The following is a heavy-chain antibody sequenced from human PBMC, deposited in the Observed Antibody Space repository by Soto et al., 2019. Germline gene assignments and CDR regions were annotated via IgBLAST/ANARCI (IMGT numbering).Heavy chain of an antibody. Sequence: SETLSLTCIVSGVSINSAGYCWSWIRQPPGKGLEWIGCIYFSGTSYYNPSLKSRVTITMDESTNQFSLTLTSVTAADTAVYSCAGGERFSEWLLDWGQGAPVTVSS. V-gene: IGHV4-30-2*01. D-gene: IGHD3-3*01. CDR3: AGGERFSEWLLD. CDR2: IYFSGTS. CDR1: GVSINSAGYC. J-gene: IGHJ4*02.